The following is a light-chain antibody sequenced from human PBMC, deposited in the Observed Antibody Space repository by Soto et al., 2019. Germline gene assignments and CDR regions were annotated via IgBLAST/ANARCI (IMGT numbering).Light chain of an antibody. Sequence: EIVLTQSPGTLSLSPGERATLSCRASQSVSRSYLAWYRQKPGQPPRLLMSGTSSRAPGIPDRFSGSGSGTDFTLTISRLEPEDFAVYYCQQYGTSPYTFGQGTILEIK. CDR3: QQYGTSPYT. V-gene: IGKV3-20*01. CDR1: QSVSRSY. J-gene: IGKJ2*01. CDR2: GTS.